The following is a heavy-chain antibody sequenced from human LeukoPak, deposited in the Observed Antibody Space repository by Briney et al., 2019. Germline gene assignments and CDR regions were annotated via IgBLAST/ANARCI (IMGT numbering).Heavy chain of an antibody. CDR1: GGSISSSNW. D-gene: IGHD5-18*01. J-gene: IGHJ4*02. V-gene: IGHV4-4*02. Sequence: SGTLSFTCAVSGGSISSSNWWSWVRQPPGKGLEWIGEIYHSRSTNYNPSLKSRVTISVDKSKNQFSLKLSSVTAADTAVYYCARHAGRGNSYGSFYFDYWGQGTLVTVSS. CDR2: IYHSRST. CDR3: ARHAGRGNSYGSFYFDY.